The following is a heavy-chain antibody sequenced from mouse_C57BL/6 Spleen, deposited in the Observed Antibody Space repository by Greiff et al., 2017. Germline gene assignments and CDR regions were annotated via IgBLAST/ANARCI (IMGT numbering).Heavy chain of an antibody. CDR1: GFSLTSYG. J-gene: IGHJ2*01. CDR2: IWSGGST. V-gene: IGHV2-2*01. CDR3: ARNGYDGKFFDY. Sequence: QVQLKQSGPGLVQPSQSLSITCTVSGFSLTSYGVHWVRQSPGKGLEWLGVIWSGGSTDYNAAFISRLSISKDNSKSQVFFKMNSLQADDTAIYYCARNGYDGKFFDYWGQGTTLTVSS. D-gene: IGHD2-2*01.